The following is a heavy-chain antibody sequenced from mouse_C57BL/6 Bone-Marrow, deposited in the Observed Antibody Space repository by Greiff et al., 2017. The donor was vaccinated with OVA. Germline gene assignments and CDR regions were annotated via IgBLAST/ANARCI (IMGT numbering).Heavy chain of an antibody. J-gene: IGHJ1*03. CDR1: GFNIKDSY. Sequence: VQLQQSGAELVKPGASVKMSCKASGFNIKDSYMHWVKQRPEQGLEWIGRIDPEDGETKYAPKFQGKATLTADTSSNTAYLQLSSLTSEYTAVDVCATVIDTYWYFDVWGTGTTVTVSS. CDR2: IDPEDGET. V-gene: IGHV14-2*01. CDR3: ATVIDTYWYFDV.